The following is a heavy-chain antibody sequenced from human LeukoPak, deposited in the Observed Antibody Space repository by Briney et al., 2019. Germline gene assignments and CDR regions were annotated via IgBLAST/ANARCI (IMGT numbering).Heavy chain of an antibody. J-gene: IGHJ4*02. CDR2: IRSKAYGGTT. D-gene: IGHD2-2*01. V-gene: IGHV3-49*03. Sequence: GGSLSLSCTASGFTFGDYAMSWFRQAPGKGLEWVGFIRSKAYGGTTEYAASVKGRFTISRDDSKSIAYLQMNSLKTEDTAVYYCTSPRTIVVVPAAADYWGQGTLVTVSS. CDR1: GFTFGDYA. CDR3: TSPRTIVVVPAAADY.